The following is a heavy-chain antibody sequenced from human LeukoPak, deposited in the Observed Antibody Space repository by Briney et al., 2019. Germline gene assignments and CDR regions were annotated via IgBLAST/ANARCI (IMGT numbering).Heavy chain of an antibody. V-gene: IGHV5-51*01. CDR2: IYPGDSDT. CDR1: GYKFTDYW. Sequence: GESLKISCKGSGYKFTDYWIGWVRQMPGKGLEWMGIIYPGDSDTRYSPSFQGQVTISADKSINTAYLQWSSLKASATAMYYCARRAPGQAFDTWGQGTMVTVSS. J-gene: IGHJ3*02. CDR3: ARRAPGQAFDT.